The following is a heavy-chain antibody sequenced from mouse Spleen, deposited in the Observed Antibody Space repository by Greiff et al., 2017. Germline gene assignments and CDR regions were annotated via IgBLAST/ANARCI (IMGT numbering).Heavy chain of an antibody. CDR2: INPNNGGT. CDR3: ARGEYGNGSLFAY. Sequence: VQLQQSGPELVKPGASVKMSCKASGYTFTDYNMHWVKQSHGKSLEWIGYINPNNGGTSYNQKFKGKATLTVNKSSSTAYMELRSLTSEDSAVYYCARGEYGNGSLFAYWGQGTLVTVSA. V-gene: IGHV1-22*01. D-gene: IGHD2-10*02. J-gene: IGHJ3*01. CDR1: GYTFTDYN.